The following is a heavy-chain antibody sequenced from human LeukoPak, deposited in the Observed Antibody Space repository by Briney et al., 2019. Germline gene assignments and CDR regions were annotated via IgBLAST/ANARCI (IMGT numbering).Heavy chain of an antibody. CDR1: RFTSTIYA. Sequence: GGSLRHSPAPSRFTSTIYAMSTVPQAPGKGLEWVSSISGSGGRTYYADSVKGRFTISRDTSNNTLYLKMDSLRAEDTAVYYCAKDLGAGMAIGEFWGQGTLVTVSS. J-gene: IGHJ4*02. D-gene: IGHD6-19*01. V-gene: IGHV3-23*01. CDR3: AKDLGAGMAIGEF. CDR2: ISGSGGRT.